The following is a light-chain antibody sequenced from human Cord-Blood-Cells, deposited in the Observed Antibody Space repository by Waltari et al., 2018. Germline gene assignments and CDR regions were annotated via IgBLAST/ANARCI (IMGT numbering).Light chain of an antibody. CDR2: WAS. J-gene: IGKJ1*01. V-gene: IGKV4-1*01. Sequence: DIVMTQSPDSLAVSLGDRATINCKSSPSVLYSSNNKNYLAWYQQKPGQPPKLLIYWASTPEYGVPDRFSGSGSGTDFTLTISRLQAEDVEVYYCQQYYSTPPWTFGQGTKVEIK. CDR1: PSVLYSSNNKNY. CDR3: QQYYSTPPWT.